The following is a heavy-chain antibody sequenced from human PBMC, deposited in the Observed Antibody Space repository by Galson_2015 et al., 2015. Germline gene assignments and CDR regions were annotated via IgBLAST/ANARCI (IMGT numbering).Heavy chain of an antibody. D-gene: IGHD3-10*01. J-gene: IGHJ5*02. V-gene: IGHV4-4*08. Sequence: ETLSLTCSVSGGSFSNYYWSWIRQPPGKGLEWLGHISNSGGSNYNPPLKSRGPLSVDTAKNQFSLKLSSVTAADTAVYFCAGFYGSGSHTWFDPWGQGTLVTVSS. CDR2: ISNSGGS. CDR3: AGFYGSGSHTWFDP. CDR1: GGSFSNYY.